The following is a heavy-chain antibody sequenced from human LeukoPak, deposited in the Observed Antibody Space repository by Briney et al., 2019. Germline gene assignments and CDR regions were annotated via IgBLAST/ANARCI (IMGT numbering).Heavy chain of an antibody. Sequence: PSETLSLTCTVSGGSISSGGYYWSWIRQHPGKGLEWIGYIYYSGSTYYNPSLKSRVTISVDTSKNQFSLKLSSVTAADTAVYYCARSQGSGSYYTGYWGQGTLVTVSS. D-gene: IGHD3-10*01. CDR1: GGSISSGGYY. CDR2: IYYSGST. V-gene: IGHV4-31*03. J-gene: IGHJ4*02. CDR3: ARSQGSGSYYTGY.